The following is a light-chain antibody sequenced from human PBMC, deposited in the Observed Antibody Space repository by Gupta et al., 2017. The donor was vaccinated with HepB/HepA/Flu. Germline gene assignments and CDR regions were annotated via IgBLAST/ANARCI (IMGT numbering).Light chain of an antibody. J-gene: IGLJ2*01. CDR3: RSLTDTTTMVV. CDR2: EVS. Sequence: HSALPQPAPVSSFPAPSITISCTGTSSGFGDCKHVSWYQQHPGKAPKLLSSEVSNRRSMISNSFFGSKYGNTAAITISGLQEEDEADYYCRSLTDTTTMVVCGGGTKVNVL. V-gene: IGLV2-14*01. CDR1: SSGFGDCKH.